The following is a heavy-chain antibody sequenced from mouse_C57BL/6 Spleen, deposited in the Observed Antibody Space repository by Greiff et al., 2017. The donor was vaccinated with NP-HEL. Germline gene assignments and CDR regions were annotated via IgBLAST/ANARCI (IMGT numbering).Heavy chain of an antibody. D-gene: IGHD2-3*01. CDR3: GGGGYSPFAY. Sequence: VQLQQPGAELVRPGTSVKLSCKASGYTFTSYWMHWVKQRPGQGLEWIGVIDPSDSYTNYNQKFKGKATLTVDTSSSTAYMQLSSLTSEDSAVYYCGGGGYSPFAYWGQGTLVTVSA. V-gene: IGHV1-59*01. CDR2: IDPSDSYT. CDR1: GYTFTSYW. J-gene: IGHJ3*01.